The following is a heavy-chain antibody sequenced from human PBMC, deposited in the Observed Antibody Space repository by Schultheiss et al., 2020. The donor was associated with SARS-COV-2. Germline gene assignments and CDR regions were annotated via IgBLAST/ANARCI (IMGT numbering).Heavy chain of an antibody. V-gene: IGHV1-2*02. CDR2: INPNSGGT. J-gene: IGHJ4*02. D-gene: IGHD1-26*01. CDR1: GYTFTGYY. CDR3: ARVPYSGSYYLYFDY. Sequence: ASVKVSCKASGYTFTGYYMHWVRQAPGQGLEWMGWINPNSGGTNDAQKFQGRVTMTRDTSTSTVYMELSSLRSEDTAVYYCARVPYSGSYYLYFDYWGQGTLVTVSS.